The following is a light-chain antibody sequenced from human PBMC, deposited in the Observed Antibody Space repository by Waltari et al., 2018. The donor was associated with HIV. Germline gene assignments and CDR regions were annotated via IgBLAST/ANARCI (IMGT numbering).Light chain of an antibody. Sequence: DIQMTQSPSSLSASVGDGVTITCRASQNISSYLNWYQQKPGQPPKLLIYWASTRESGVPDRFSGSGSGTDFTLTISSLQAEDVAVYYCLQYYTIPRTFGQGTTVEIK. J-gene: IGKJ1*01. CDR3: LQYYTIPRT. CDR2: WAS. CDR1: QNISSY. V-gene: IGKV4-1*01.